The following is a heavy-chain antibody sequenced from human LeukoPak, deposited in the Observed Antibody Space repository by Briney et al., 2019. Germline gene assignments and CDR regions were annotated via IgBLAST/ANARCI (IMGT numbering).Heavy chain of an antibody. D-gene: IGHD6-13*01. J-gene: IGHJ4*02. CDR1: GYTLTGYY. CDR3: ARTMYSSSWYVLDY. CDR2: INPNSGGT. V-gene: IGHV1-2*04. Sequence: ASVKVSCKASGYTLTGYYMHWVRQAPGQGLEWMGWINPNSGGTNYVQKFQGWVTMTRDTSISTAYMELSRLRSDDTAVYYCARTMYSSSWYVLDYWGQGTLVTVSS.